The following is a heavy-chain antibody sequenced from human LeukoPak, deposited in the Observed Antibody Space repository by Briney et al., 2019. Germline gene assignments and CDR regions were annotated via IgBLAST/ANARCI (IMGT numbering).Heavy chain of an antibody. Sequence: ASVNVSCKASGYTFTGQYLHWVRQAPGQGLEWMGWINPNSGGTNYAQKFQGRVTMTRDTSTSTVYMELSSLRIEDTAVYYCSRDLGGSYNDYWGQGTMVTVSS. CDR1: GYTFTGQY. CDR2: INPNSGGT. CDR3: SRDLGGSYNDY. J-gene: IGHJ4*02. V-gene: IGHV1-2*02. D-gene: IGHD1-26*01.